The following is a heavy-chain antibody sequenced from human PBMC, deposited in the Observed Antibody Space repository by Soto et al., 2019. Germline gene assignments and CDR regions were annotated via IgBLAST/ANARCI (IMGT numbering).Heavy chain of an antibody. V-gene: IGHV1-2*02. CDR3: ARDITMIVVVADYDAFDI. Sequence: QVQLVQSGAEGKKPGASVTVSCKASGYTFTGYYMHWVRQAPGQGLEWMGWINPNSGGTNYAQKFQGRVTMTRDTSISTAYMELSRLRSDDTAVYYCARDITMIVVVADYDAFDIWGQGTMVTVSS. J-gene: IGHJ3*02. CDR1: GYTFTGYY. CDR2: INPNSGGT. D-gene: IGHD3-22*01.